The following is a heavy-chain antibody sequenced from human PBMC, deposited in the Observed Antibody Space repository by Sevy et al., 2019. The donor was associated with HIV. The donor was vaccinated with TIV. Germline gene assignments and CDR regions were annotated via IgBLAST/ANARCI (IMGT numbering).Heavy chain of an antibody. J-gene: IGHJ6*02. CDR3: ARDIGGLGSF. V-gene: IGHV3-74*01. D-gene: IGHD3-16*01. Sequence: GGSLRLSCAASGFTFSSYWMHWVRQAPGKGLVWVSRSNEDGSTTNYADSVKGRFTISRDNAKNTLYPQMHSLRAEDTAVYYSARDIGGLGSFWGQGTTVTVSS. CDR2: SNEDGSTT. CDR1: GFTFSSYW.